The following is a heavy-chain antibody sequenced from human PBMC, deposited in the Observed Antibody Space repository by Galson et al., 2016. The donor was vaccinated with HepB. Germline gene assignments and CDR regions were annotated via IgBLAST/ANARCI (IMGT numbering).Heavy chain of an antibody. Sequence: SLRLSGAASGFTFSSYGMHWVRKAPGKGLEWVAFISYDGSNKKYADSVKGRFTTSRDNSKKTQYLQMNSLRAEDTALYYCAREDSTKAAASFDYWGQGTLVTVSS. CDR2: ISYDGSNK. J-gene: IGHJ4*02. V-gene: IGHV3-30*03. CDR3: AREDSTKAAASFDY. CDR1: GFTFSSYG. D-gene: IGHD6-13*01.